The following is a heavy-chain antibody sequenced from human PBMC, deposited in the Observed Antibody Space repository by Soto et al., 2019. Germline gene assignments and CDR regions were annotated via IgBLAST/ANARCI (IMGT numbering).Heavy chain of an antibody. CDR2: ISYDGSNK. J-gene: IGHJ2*01. CDR1: GFTFSSYG. Sequence: QVQLVESGGGVVQPGRSLRLSCAASGFTFSSYGMHWVRQAPGKGLEWVAVISYDGSNKYYADSVKGRFTISRDNSKNTLYLQMNSLRAEDTAVYYCAKDLLSYHWYFDLWGRGTLVTVSS. D-gene: IGHD1-26*01. V-gene: IGHV3-30*18. CDR3: AKDLLSYHWYFDL.